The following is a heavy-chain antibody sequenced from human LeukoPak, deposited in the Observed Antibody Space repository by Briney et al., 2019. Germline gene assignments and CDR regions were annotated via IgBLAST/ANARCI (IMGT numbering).Heavy chain of an antibody. CDR1: GFTFSSYS. V-gene: IGHV3-48*01. CDR3: ARDRDDFWSGYDV. J-gene: IGHJ6*04. CDR2: ISSSSSTI. Sequence: GGSLRLSCAASGFTFSSYSMNWVRQAPGKGLEWVSYISSSSSTIYYADSVKGRFTISRDNAKNSLYLQMNSLRAEDTAVYYCARDRDDFWSGYDVWGKGTTVTVSS. D-gene: IGHD3-3*01.